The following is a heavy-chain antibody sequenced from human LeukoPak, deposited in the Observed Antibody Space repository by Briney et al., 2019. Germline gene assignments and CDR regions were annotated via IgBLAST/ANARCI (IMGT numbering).Heavy chain of an antibody. CDR2: IKQDGSEK. V-gene: IGHV3-7*01. Sequence: GGTLRLSCAASGCTFSSYWMSWVRQAPGKGLEWVGNIKQDGSEKYYVDSVKSRFTISRDNAKNSLYLQMNSLSAEDTAVYYCARTGYSSSWYPLEYFQHWGQGTLVTVSS. J-gene: IGHJ1*01. CDR3: ARTGYSSSWYPLEYFQH. CDR1: GCTFSSYW. D-gene: IGHD6-13*01.